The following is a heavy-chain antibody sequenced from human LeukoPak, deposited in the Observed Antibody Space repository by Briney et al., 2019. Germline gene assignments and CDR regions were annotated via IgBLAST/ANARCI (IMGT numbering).Heavy chain of an antibody. CDR1: GFTFSNCA. CDR3: ARVAGGSQPYYFDY. Sequence: GGSLRLSCAASGFTFSNCAMSWVRQAPGKGLEWVSAISGSGTSTYYADSVKGRFTISRDNAKNTLHLQMNSLRAEDTAVYYCARVAGGSQPYYFDYWGQGTLVTVSS. J-gene: IGHJ4*02. D-gene: IGHD1-26*01. CDR2: ISGSGTST. V-gene: IGHV3-23*01.